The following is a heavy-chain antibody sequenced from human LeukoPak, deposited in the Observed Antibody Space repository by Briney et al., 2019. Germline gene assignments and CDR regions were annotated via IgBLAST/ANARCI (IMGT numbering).Heavy chain of an antibody. D-gene: IGHD1-26*01. Sequence: PGGSLRLSCAASGFTFRNYGMSWVRQAPGKGLEWVSAISNSGGNTYYADSMKGRFTISRDNSRNTLYLQMNSLRAEDTAVYYCAKDDGGSYYIYYYYMDVWGKGTTVTISS. CDR2: ISNSGGNT. CDR1: GFTFRNYG. J-gene: IGHJ6*03. CDR3: AKDDGGSYYIYYYYMDV. V-gene: IGHV3-23*01.